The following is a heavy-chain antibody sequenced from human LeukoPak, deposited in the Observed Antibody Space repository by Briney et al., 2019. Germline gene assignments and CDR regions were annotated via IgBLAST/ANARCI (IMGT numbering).Heavy chain of an antibody. D-gene: IGHD2-15*01. V-gene: IGHV3-23*01. CDR3: LGYCSGGSCYSGAH. J-gene: IGHJ4*02. Sequence: GGSLRLSCAASGFTFSTYAMSWVRQAPGMGLEWVSTISTTGANTYYADSVQGRFTISRDNSKNTQFLQMNSLRGEDTAVYYCLGYCSGGSCYSGAHWGQGTLVTVSS. CDR1: GFTFSTYA. CDR2: ISTTGANT.